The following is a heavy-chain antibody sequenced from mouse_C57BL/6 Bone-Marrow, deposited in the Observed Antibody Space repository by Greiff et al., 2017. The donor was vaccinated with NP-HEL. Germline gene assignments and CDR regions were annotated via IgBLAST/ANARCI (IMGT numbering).Heavy chain of an antibody. V-gene: IGHV1-61*01. CDR2: IYPSDSET. CDR3: ARSDSNYDY. D-gene: IGHD2-5*01. CDR1: GYTFTSYW. J-gene: IGHJ2*01. Sequence: QVQLQQPGAELVRPGSSVKLSCKASGYTFTSYWMDWVKQRPRQGLEWIGNIYPSDSETHYNQKFKDKATLTVDKSSSTAYMQLSSLTSEDSAVYYCARSDSNYDYWGQGTTLTVSS.